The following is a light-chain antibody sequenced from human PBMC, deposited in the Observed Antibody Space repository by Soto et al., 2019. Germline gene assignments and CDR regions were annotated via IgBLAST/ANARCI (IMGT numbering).Light chain of an antibody. CDR1: QDISNN. V-gene: IGKV1-33*01. Sequence: DIQMTQSPSSLSASIGDRVTITCQASQDISNNLNWYQQKPGQAPKLLIYDASNLKTGVPSRFSGSGSETDVTFTISSLQPEDIATYYCQQYFHRLLTFGGGTKVEI. CDR3: QQYFHRLLT. CDR2: DAS. J-gene: IGKJ4*01.